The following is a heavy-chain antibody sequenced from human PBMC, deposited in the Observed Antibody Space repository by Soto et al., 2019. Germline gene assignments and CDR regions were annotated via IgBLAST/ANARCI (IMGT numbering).Heavy chain of an antibody. CDR1: GGSISSYY. J-gene: IGHJ4*02. Sequence: SETLSLTCTVSGGSISSYYWSWIRQPPGKGLEWIGYIYYSGSTNYNPSLKSRVTISVDTSKNQFSLKLSSVTAADTAVYYCAATEYDYIWGSYRCGFDYWGQGTLVTAPQ. V-gene: IGHV4-59*08. CDR3: AATEYDYIWGSYRCGFDY. D-gene: IGHD3-16*02. CDR2: IYYSGST.